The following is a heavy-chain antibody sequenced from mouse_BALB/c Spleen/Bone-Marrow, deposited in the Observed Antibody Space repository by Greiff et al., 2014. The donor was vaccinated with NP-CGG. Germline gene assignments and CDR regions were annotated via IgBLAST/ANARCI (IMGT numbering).Heavy chain of an antibody. V-gene: IGHV1-5*01. CDR3: TRVIYAVLDKRAIDY. J-gene: IGHJ4*01. Sequence: VQLQQSGTVLARPGASVKMPCKASGYTFTSYWMHWVKQRPGQGLEWIGAIYPGSSDTSYNQKFKGKAKLTAVTSTSTAYMERSSLTNEDSARYYWTRVIYAVLDKRAIDYWGQGSLVTVAS. D-gene: IGHD1-1*01. CDR1: GYTFTSYW. CDR2: IYPGSSDT.